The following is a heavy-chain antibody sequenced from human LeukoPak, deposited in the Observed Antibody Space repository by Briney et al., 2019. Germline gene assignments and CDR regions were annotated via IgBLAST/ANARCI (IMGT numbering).Heavy chain of an antibody. D-gene: IGHD3-10*01. V-gene: IGHV3-21*01. CDR3: ARDDYYGSGSYYKAH. J-gene: IGHJ4*02. CDR1: GFTFSTYS. CDR2: ISSSTYI. Sequence: PGRSLRLSCAASGFTFSTYSMNWVRQAPGKGLEWVSSISSSTYIYYADSVKGRFTISRDNAKNSLYLQMNSLRAEDTAVYYCARDDYYGSGSYYKAHWGQGTLVTVSS.